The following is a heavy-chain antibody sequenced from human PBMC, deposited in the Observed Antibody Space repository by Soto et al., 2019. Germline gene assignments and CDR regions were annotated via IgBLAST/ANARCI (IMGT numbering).Heavy chain of an antibody. CDR1: GGTFSSYA. CDR2: IIPIFGTA. J-gene: IGHJ6*02. CDR3: ASGWLAPYYYGIDV. D-gene: IGHD3-22*01. V-gene: IGHV1-69*13. Sequence: SVKVSCKASGGTFSSYAISWVRQAPGQGLEWMGGIIPIFGTANYAQKFQGRVTITADESTSTAYMELSSLRSEDTAVYYCASGWLAPYYYGIDVWGQGTTVTVSS.